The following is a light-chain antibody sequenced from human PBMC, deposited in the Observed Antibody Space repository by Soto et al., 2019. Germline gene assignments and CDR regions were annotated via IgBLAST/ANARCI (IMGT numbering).Light chain of an antibody. CDR2: EVT. V-gene: IGLV2-14*01. Sequence: QSVLTQPASVSGSPGQSITISCTGASSDVGGYNYVSWYQQNPGKAPKLMIYEVTNRPSGVSNRFSGSKSGNTASLTISGLQAEDEADYYCSSYTSSSTRVFGTGTKV. CDR1: SSDVGGYNY. CDR3: SSYTSSSTRV. J-gene: IGLJ1*01.